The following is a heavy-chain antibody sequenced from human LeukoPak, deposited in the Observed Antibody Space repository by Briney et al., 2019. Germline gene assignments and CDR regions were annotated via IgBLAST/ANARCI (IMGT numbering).Heavy chain of an antibody. J-gene: IGHJ4*02. CDR1: GYSISRGYH. V-gene: IGHV4-38-2*02. CDR3: ARINFNPDY. D-gene: IGHD1-14*01. Sequence: SETLSPTCSVSGYSISRGYHWAWVRQPPGKGLEWIGSVHHSGATYYNPSLNSRLTISAGTSKNQFSLKMDSVTAADTAVYYCARINFNPDYWGQGTLVSVSS. CDR2: VHHSGAT.